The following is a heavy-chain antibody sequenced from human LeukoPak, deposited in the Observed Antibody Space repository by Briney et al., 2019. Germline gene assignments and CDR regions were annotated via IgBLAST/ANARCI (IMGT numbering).Heavy chain of an antibody. Sequence: SETLSLTCGVSGGSIISSSYYWGWIRQPPGKGLEWIASMFYSGNTYYNPSLRSRVTMSVDTTENQFSLKLSSVTAADTAVYYCARHVVGNYDLLSFDYWGQGSLVTVSS. CDR1: GGSIISSSYY. D-gene: IGHD2-21*01. CDR3: ARHVVGNYDLLSFDY. CDR2: MFYSGNT. V-gene: IGHV4-39*01. J-gene: IGHJ4*02.